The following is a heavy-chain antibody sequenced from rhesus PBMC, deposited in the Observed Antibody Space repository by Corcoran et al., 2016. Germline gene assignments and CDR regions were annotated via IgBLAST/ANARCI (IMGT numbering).Heavy chain of an antibody. CDR2: ISGSSGSN. V-gene: IGHV4-65*01. D-gene: IGHD3-34*01. J-gene: IGHJ4*01. CDR3: ARDRGSFVDFDY. CDR1: GGSVSSSNW. Sequence: QVQLQESGPGLVKPSETLSLTCAVSGGSVSSSNWWSWIRQPPGKGLEWIGYISGSSGSNYYNPSLKSRVTISTDTSKNQFSLKLNSVTAADTAVYYCARDRGSFVDFDYWGQGVLVTVSS.